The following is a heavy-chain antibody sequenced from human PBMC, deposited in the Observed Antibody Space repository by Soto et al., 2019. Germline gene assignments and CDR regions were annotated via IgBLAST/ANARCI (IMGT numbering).Heavy chain of an antibody. CDR3: AKDKAVAGTLFDY. D-gene: IGHD6-19*01. Sequence: VQLVESGGGLVQPGGSLRLSCAASGFTFSSYGMHWVRQAPGKGLEWVAVISYDGSNKYYADSVKGRFTISRDNSKNTLYLQMNSLRAEDTAVYYCAKDKAVAGTLFDYWGQGTLVTVSS. CDR2: ISYDGSNK. V-gene: IGHV3-30*18. J-gene: IGHJ4*02. CDR1: GFTFSSYG.